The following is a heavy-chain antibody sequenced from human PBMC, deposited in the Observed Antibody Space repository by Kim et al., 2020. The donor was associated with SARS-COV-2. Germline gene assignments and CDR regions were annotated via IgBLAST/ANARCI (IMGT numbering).Heavy chain of an antibody. D-gene: IGHD4-17*01. CDR1: EFTFSSYA. J-gene: IGHJ6*04. CDR2: ISGRGGST. CDR3: AKAYGAKSAYGMDV. Sequence: GGSLRLSCAASEFTFSSYAMSWVRQAPGKGLEWVSGISGRGGSTKYADSVKGRFTISRDNSKNTLYLQMNSLRAEDTAIYYCAKAYGAKSAYGMDVWGEGGTHTVCS. V-gene: IGHV3-23*01.